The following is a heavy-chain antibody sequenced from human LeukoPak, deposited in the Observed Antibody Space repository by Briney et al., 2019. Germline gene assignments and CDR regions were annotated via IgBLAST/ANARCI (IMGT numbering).Heavy chain of an antibody. CDR1: GFTFRNYW. Sequence: GGSLRLSCVASGFTFRNYWMTWVRQAPGTGLEWVANINQDESTKSYGDSVRGRFTISRDNAKNSLYLHMNSLGAEDTAVYYCARDQSKDSLDSWGQGTLVTVSS. D-gene: IGHD2-15*01. J-gene: IGHJ5*01. CDR3: ARDQSKDSLDS. CDR2: INQDESTK. V-gene: IGHV3-7*04.